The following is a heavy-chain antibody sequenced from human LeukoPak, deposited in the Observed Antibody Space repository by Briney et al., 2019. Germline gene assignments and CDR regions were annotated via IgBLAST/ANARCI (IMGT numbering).Heavy chain of an antibody. J-gene: IGHJ4*02. V-gene: IGHV4-31*11. Sequence: PSQSLSLTCAVSGRSITSGGYYWSWIRQHPGKGLEWIGYIYYSGSTYYNPSLKSRVTISVDTSKNQFSLKLSSVTAADTAVYYCARSRTGTTPTPIDYWGQGTLVTVSS. D-gene: IGHD1-1*01. CDR3: ARSRTGTTPTPIDY. CDR1: GRSITSGGYY. CDR2: IYYSGST.